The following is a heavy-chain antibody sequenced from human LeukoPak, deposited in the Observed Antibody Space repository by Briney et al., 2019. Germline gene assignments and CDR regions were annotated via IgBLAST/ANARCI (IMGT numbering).Heavy chain of an antibody. Sequence: SETLSLTCTVSGXXISSSSYYWGWIRQXXXXXXXXIGSIXYXGSTYYNPSLKSRVTISVDTSKNQFSLKLSSVTAADTAVYYCARHDPPPDIVVVPAAMGIDYWGQGTLVTVSS. J-gene: IGHJ4*02. CDR3: ARHDPPPDIVVVPAAMGIDY. V-gene: IGHV4-39*01. CDR1: GXXISSSSYY. CDR2: IXYXGST. D-gene: IGHD2-2*01.